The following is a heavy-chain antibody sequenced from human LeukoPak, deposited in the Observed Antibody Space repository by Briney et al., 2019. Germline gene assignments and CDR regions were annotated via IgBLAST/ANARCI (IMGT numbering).Heavy chain of an antibody. V-gene: IGHV3-48*03. CDR3: AKVTFEGVDP. D-gene: IGHD2/OR15-2a*01. CDR1: GFTFSSYE. J-gene: IGHJ5*02. Sequence: GGSLRLSCAASGFTFSSYEMNWVRQAPGKGLEWVSCVSSSGSTIYYADSVKGRFTISRDNAKNSLYLQMNSLRAEDTALYYCAKVTFEGVDPWGQGTLVTVSS. CDR2: VSSSGSTI.